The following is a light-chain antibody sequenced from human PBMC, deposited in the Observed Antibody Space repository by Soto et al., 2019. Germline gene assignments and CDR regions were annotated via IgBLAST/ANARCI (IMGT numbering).Light chain of an antibody. CDR1: QSISSY. J-gene: IGKJ2*01. CDR2: AAS. CDR3: QQSYSTPEDT. V-gene: IGKV1-39*01. Sequence: DIQMTQSPSSLSASVGDRVTITCRASQSISSYLNWYQQKPGKAPKLLIYAASSLQSGVPSRFSGSGSGTDLTLTISSLQPEDFATYYCQQSYSTPEDTFGQGTKLEIK.